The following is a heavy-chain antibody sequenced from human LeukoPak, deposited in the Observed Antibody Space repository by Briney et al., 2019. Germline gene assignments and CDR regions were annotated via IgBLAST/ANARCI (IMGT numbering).Heavy chain of an antibody. D-gene: IGHD2-2*01. V-gene: IGHV3-7*01. CDR2: IKQDGSEK. J-gene: IGHJ5*02. Sequence: GGSLRLSCAASGFTASSNYMSWVRQAPGKGLEWVANIKQDGSEKYYVDSVKGRFTISRDNAKNSLYLQMNSLRAEDTAVYYCARADIVVVPDRFDPWGQGTLVTVSS. CDR1: GFTASSNY. CDR3: ARADIVVVPDRFDP.